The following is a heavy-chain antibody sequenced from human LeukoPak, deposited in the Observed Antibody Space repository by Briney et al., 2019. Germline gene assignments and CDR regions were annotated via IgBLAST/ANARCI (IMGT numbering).Heavy chain of an antibody. CDR3: TRGQSSGYSSGDY. J-gene: IGHJ4*02. V-gene: IGHV3-74*01. CDR1: GFTFSRYW. Sequence: PGGSLRLSCAASGFTFSRYWMHWVRQAPGKGRVWGSRIESDGTTTTYADSVKGRFTISRDNAKNTLYLQMNSLRAEDTAVCYCTRGQSSGYSSGDYWGQGTLVTVSS. CDR2: IESDGTTT. D-gene: IGHD3-22*01.